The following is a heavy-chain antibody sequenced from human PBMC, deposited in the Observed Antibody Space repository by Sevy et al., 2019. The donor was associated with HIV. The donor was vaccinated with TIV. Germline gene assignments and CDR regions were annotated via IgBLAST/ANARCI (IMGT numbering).Heavy chain of an antibody. CDR1: GYTFTSYG. D-gene: IGHD6-13*01. CDR3: ARVRSLAAAGTRAFDI. Sequence: ASVKVSCKASGYTFTSYGISWVRQAPGQGLEWMGWISAYNGNTNYAQKLPGRVTMTTDTSTSTAYMELRSLRSDDTAVYYCARVRSLAAAGTRAFDIWGQGTMVTVSS. V-gene: IGHV1-18*01. J-gene: IGHJ3*02. CDR2: ISAYNGNT.